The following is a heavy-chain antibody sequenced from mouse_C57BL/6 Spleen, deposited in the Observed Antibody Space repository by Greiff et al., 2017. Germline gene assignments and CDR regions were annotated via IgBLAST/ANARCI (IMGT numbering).Heavy chain of an antibody. Sequence: EVQLQQSGAELVRPGASVKLSCTASGFNIKDDYMHWVKQRPEQGLEWIGWIDPENGDTEYASKFQGKATITADTSSNTAYLQLSSLTSEDTAVYDCTTEASTGTKGFDYWGQGTPLTVSS. CDR1: GFNIKDDY. J-gene: IGHJ2*01. V-gene: IGHV14-4*01. CDR2: IDPENGDT. CDR3: TTEASTGTKGFDY. D-gene: IGHD4-1*01.